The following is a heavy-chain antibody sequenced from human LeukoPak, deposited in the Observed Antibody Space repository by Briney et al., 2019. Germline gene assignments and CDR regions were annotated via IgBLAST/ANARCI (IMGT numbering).Heavy chain of an antibody. V-gene: IGHV4-34*01. Sequence: SETLSLTCAVYGGSFSGYYWSWIRQPPGKGLEWIGEINHSGSTNYNSSLKSRVTISVDTSKNQFSLKLSSVTAADAAVYYCARHSGIAVAGIGGYNWFDPWGQGTLVTVSS. J-gene: IGHJ5*02. CDR2: INHSGST. D-gene: IGHD6-19*01. CDR3: ARHSGIAVAGIGGYNWFDP. CDR1: GGSFSGYY.